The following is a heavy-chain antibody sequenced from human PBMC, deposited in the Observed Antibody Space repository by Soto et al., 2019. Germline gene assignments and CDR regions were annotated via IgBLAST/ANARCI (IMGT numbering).Heavy chain of an antibody. V-gene: IGHV3-53*01. D-gene: IGHD3-3*01. CDR1: VFTLRSNH. Sequence: GSLRLSCSASVFTLRSNHMSWVRKAPGKGLEWASVIYSDRTAYYADSVKGRFTISIDNSKNTLSLQFNSLGVVDMAVYCCARDRPPRGRGYYYFGMDFGGQGTTVTVSS. CDR2: IYSDRTA. CDR3: ARDRPPRGRGYYYFGMDF. J-gene: IGHJ6*02.